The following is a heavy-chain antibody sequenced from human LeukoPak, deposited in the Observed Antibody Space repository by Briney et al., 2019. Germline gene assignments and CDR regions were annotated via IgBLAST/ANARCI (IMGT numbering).Heavy chain of an antibody. CDR1: GYTFTSYF. D-gene: IGHD6-6*01. CDR2: INSNSGGT. CDR3: ARALSNSRLYYFDY. J-gene: IGHJ4*02. Sequence: ASVKVSCKASGYTFTSYFIHWVRQAPGQGLEGVGWINSNSGGTNDAQKLQGRVTMTRDTSIRTAYMELSSLRSDDTAVYYCARALSNSRLYYFDYWGQGTLVTVSS. V-gene: IGHV1-2*02.